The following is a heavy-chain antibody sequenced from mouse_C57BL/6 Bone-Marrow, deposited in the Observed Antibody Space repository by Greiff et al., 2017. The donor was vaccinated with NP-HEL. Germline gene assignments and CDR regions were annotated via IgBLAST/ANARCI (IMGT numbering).Heavy chain of an antibody. CDR3: VNFEVASPY. Sequence: DVMLVESGGGLVQPKGSLKLSCAASGFTFNTYAMHLVRQAPGPGLEWVARLRSKSSNYATYYADSVKDRFTISRDDSQSMLYLQMNNLKTEDTAMYYCVNFEVASPYWGKGTLVTVSA. CDR1: GFTFNTYA. D-gene: IGHD1-1*01. CDR2: LRSKSSNYAT. V-gene: IGHV10-3*01. J-gene: IGHJ3*01.